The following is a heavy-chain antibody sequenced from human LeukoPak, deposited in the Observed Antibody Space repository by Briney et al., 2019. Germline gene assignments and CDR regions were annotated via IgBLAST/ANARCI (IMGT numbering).Heavy chain of an antibody. J-gene: IGHJ4*02. V-gene: IGHV3-30*02. CDR1: GFTFSSYG. CDR3: AKDLGKVATISY. D-gene: IGHD5-12*01. CDR2: IRYDGSNK. Sequence: GRSLRLSCAASGFTFSSYGMHWVRQAPGKGLEWVAFIRYDGSNKYYADSVKGRFTISRDNSKNTLYLQMNSLRAEDTAVYYCAKDLGKVATISYWGQGTLVTVSS.